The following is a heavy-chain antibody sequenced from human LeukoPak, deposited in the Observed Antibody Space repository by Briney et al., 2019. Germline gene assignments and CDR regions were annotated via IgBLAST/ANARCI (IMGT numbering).Heavy chain of an antibody. Sequence: SQTLSLTCTVSGGSISSSSYYWGWIRQPPGKGLEWVGSIYYSGSTYTNPSLKSRVTISVDTSKIQFSLKLSSVTAADTAVYYCARLHYYGSGSYYPLPNWFDPWGQGTLVTVSS. D-gene: IGHD3-10*01. J-gene: IGHJ5*02. V-gene: IGHV4-39*01. CDR3: ARLHYYGSGSYYPLPNWFDP. CDR2: IYYSGST. CDR1: GGSISSSSYY.